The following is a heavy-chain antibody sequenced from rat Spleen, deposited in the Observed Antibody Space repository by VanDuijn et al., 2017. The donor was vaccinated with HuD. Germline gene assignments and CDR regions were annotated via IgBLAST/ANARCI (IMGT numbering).Heavy chain of an antibody. Sequence: QVQLKESGPDLVQPSQTLSLTCTVSGFSLTSYNVHWVRQPPGKGLEWIGEIWSGGSTHYNPALKSRLSISRDTSKSQVFLKMNSLQTEDTAMYFCAGHWEGNWFAYWGQGTLVTVSS. D-gene: IGHD5-1*01. J-gene: IGHJ3*01. V-gene: IGHV2-15*01. CDR2: IWSGGST. CDR1: GFSLTSYN. CDR3: AGHWEGNWFAY.